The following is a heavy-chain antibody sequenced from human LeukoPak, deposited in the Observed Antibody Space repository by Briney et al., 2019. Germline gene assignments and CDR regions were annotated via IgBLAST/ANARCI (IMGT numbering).Heavy chain of an antibody. V-gene: IGHV3-30*18. Sequence: GSLRLSCAASGFPFSNYSMHWVRQAPGKGLEGGAFFSYDGTNKYFADSVKGRFTISRDNSKNTLFLQMNSLRAEDTAVYFCAKDHCSGDSCRVVDYWGQGTLFTVSS. D-gene: IGHD2-15*01. CDR3: AKDHCSGDSCRVVDY. CDR1: GFPFSNYS. J-gene: IGHJ4*02. CDR2: FSYDGTNK.